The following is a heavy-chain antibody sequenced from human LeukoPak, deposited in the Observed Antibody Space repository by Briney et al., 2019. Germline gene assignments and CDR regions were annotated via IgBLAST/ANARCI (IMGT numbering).Heavy chain of an antibody. CDR1: GGSFSGYY. J-gene: IGHJ4*02. Sequence: SETLSPTCAVYGGSFSGYYWSWIRQPPGKGLEWIGEINHSGSTNYNPSLKSRVTISVDTSKNQFSLKLSSVTAADTAVYYCARSGYSSGWTVFDYWGQGTLVTVSS. V-gene: IGHV4-34*01. D-gene: IGHD6-19*01. CDR2: INHSGST. CDR3: ARSGYSSGWTVFDY.